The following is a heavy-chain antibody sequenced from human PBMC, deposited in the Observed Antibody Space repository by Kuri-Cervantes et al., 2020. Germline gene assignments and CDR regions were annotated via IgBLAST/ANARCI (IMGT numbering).Heavy chain of an antibody. CDR1: EYTFTSYN. D-gene: IGHD2-15*01. CDR2: MNPNSGNR. V-gene: IGHV1-8*01. Sequence: ASVKVSCKAFEYTFTSYNIHWVRQATGQGLEWMGWMNPNSGNRVSAQKFQGRLSMTRNTSISTAYMELSSLRSEDTAVYYCATGVVAATPGFVYWGQGTLVTVSS. CDR3: ATGVVAATPGFVY. J-gene: IGHJ4*02.